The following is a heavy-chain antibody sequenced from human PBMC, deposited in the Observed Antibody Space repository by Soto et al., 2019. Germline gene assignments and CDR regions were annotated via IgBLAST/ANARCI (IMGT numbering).Heavy chain of an antibody. J-gene: IGHJ6*02. D-gene: IGHD2-2*01. CDR1: GYTFTSYD. CDR3: GRDLYQSVFYYGMDV. CDR2: IIPIFGTA. V-gene: IGHV1-18*01. Sequence: ASVKVSCKASGYTFTSYDINWVRQATGQGLEWMGGIIPIFGTANYAQKLQGRVTMTTDTSTSTAYMELRSLRSDDTAVYYCGRDLYQSVFYYGMDVWGQGTTVTVSS.